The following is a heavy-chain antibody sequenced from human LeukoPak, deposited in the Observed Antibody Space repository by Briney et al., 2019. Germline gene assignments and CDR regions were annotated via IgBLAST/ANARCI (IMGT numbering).Heavy chain of an antibody. Sequence: GGSLRLSCVASGFTFSSYAMTWVRQAPGKGLEWVSAISGSGGTTYYADSVKGRFTISRDNSKNTLYLQMNSLRAEDTAVYYCARDGCSGGDCYHFEYWGQGTLVTVSS. CDR2: ISGSGGTT. V-gene: IGHV3-23*01. D-gene: IGHD2-15*01. CDR3: ARDGCSGGDCYHFEY. J-gene: IGHJ4*02. CDR1: GFTFSSYA.